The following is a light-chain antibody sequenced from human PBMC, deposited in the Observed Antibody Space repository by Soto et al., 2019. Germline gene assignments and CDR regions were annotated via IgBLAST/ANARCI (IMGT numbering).Light chain of an antibody. V-gene: IGLV2-14*01. J-gene: IGLJ1*01. CDR2: GAS. CDR3: SSYTISRTYI. Sequence: QSVLTQPASVSGSPGQSITISCTGTSSDVGGYNYVSWYQQHPGKAPKLMIYGASNWPSGVSNRFSGSKSGNTASLTISGLQGEDEADYYCSSYTISRTYIFGTGTKLTVL. CDR1: SSDVGGYNY.